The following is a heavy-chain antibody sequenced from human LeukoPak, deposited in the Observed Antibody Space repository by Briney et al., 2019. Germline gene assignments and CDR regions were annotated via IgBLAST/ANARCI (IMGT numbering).Heavy chain of an antibody. D-gene: IGHD4-17*01. Sequence: GGSLRLSCAASGFTFSSYGMHWVRQAPGKGLEWVAVISYDGSNKYYADSVKGRFTISRDNSKNTLHLQMNSLRAEDTAVYYCARVSCGDSGYFNYWGQGTLVTVSS. CDR3: ARVSCGDSGYFNY. CDR1: GFTFSSYG. CDR2: ISYDGSNK. V-gene: IGHV3-30*03. J-gene: IGHJ4*02.